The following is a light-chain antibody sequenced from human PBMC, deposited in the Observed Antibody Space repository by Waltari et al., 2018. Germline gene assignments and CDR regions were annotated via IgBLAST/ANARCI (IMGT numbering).Light chain of an antibody. J-gene: IGLJ7*01. CDR3: GTWDSSLSGAV. CDR2: ENT. Sequence: QSVLTQPPSVSAAPGQRVTISCSGGRSNLGNNYVSWYRQFPGTDPKLLIYENTERPSGIPGRFSGSKSGTSATLDITGLQAGDEADYYCGTWDSSLSGAVFGGGTHLTVL. V-gene: IGLV1-51*02. CDR1: RSNLGNNY.